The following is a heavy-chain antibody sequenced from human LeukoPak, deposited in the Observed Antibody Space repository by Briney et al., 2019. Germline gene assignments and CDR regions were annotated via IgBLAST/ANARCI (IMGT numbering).Heavy chain of an antibody. J-gene: IGHJ4*02. V-gene: IGHV3-43*02. CDR2: ISGDGGST. CDR3: AKERYDFWSGYYSPTPYFDY. CDR1: GFTFDDYA. Sequence: GXXLRLSCAASGFTFDDYAMHWVRQAPGKGLEWVSLISGDGGSTYYADSVKGRFTISRDNSKNSLYLQMNSLRTEDTALYYCAKERYDFWSGYYSPTPYFDYWGQGTLVTVSS. D-gene: IGHD3-3*01.